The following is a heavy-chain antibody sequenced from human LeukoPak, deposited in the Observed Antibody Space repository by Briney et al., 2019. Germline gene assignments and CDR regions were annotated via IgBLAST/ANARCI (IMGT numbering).Heavy chain of an antibody. J-gene: IGHJ4*02. Sequence: GGSLRLSCAASGFTSSSYAMSWVRQAPGKGLEWVSAISGSGGSTYYADSVKGRFTISRDNSKNTLYLQMNSLRAEDTAVYYCARAVYYYGSGSPFDYWGQGTLVTVSS. CDR3: ARAVYYYGSGSPFDY. V-gene: IGHV3-23*01. CDR2: ISGSGGST. D-gene: IGHD3-10*01. CDR1: GFTSSSYA.